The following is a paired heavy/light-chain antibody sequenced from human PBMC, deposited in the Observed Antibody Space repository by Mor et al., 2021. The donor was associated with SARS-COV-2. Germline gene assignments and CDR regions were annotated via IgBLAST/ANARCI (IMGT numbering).Heavy chain of an antibody. V-gene: IGHV3-23*01. D-gene: IGHD2-2*01. CDR2: DSGRGRTT. Sequence: EVQLLESGGGLVQPGGSLRVSCAASGFTFSSYAMSWVRQAPGKGLEWVSGDSGRGRTTYYADSVKGRFTISRDNSKNTLYLQMNNLRAEDTALYYCAKGWVENCGGTSCIYGMVVWGQGTTVTVSS. CDR3: AKGWVENCGGTSCIYGMVV. CDR1: GFTFSSYA. J-gene: IGHJ6*02.
Light chain of an antibody. V-gene: IGLV6-57*01. CDR2: GDI. CDR1: SGSIASNY. Sequence: NFMLTQPHSVSESPGKTVTISCTRSSGSIASNYVQWYQQRPGSSPTTVIYGDIQRPSGVPDRFSGSIDSSSNSASLTISGLKTEDEADYYCQSYDTSNQVFGGGTKLTVL. CDR3: QSYDTSNQV. J-gene: IGLJ3*02.